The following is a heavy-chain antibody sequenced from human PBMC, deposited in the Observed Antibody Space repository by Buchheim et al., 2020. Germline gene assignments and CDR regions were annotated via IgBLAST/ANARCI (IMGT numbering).Heavy chain of an antibody. CDR2: ISYDGSNK. D-gene: IGHD4-11*01. CDR1: GFTFSSYA. CDR3: ARDTTVYGNWDYYYGMDV. J-gene: IGHJ6*02. Sequence: QVQLVESGGGVVQPGRSLRLSCAASGFTFSSYAMHWVRQAPGKGLEWVAVISYDGSNKYYADSVKGRFTISRDNSKNTLYLQMNSLRAEDTAVYYCARDTTVYGNWDYYYGMDVWGQGTT. V-gene: IGHV3-30-3*01.